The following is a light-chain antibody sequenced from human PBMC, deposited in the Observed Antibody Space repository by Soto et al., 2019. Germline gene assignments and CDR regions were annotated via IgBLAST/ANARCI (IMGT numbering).Light chain of an antibody. J-gene: IGKJ2*01. CDR3: HQSHTFPFA. Sequence: DIQMTQSPASVSASVGDRVTMTCRASQDIANWVAWYQQKPGTAPKALIFTATTLHRGVPSRFSGGGPGTEFSLTISSLQPEDFATYYCHQSHTFPFAFGQGTKVEMK. CDR2: TAT. V-gene: IGKV1-12*01. CDR1: QDIANW.